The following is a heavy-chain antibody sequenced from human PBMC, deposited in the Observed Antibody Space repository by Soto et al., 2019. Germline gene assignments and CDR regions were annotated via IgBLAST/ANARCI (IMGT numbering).Heavy chain of an antibody. V-gene: IGHV1-2*02. J-gene: IGHJ4*02. D-gene: IGHD3-10*01. CDR2: INPNSGGT. Sequence: ASVKVSCKASGYTFTGNYMHWVRQAPGQGLEWMGWINPNSGGTNYAQKFQGRVTMTRDTSISTAYMELSRLRSDDTAVYYCARGAKLLWFGIDYWGQGTLVTVSS. CDR3: ARGAKLLWFGIDY. CDR1: GYTFTGNY.